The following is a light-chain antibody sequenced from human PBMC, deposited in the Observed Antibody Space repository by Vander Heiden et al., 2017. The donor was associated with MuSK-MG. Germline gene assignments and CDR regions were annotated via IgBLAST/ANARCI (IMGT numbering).Light chain of an antibody. Sequence: IVMTQSPATLSVSPGERATLSCRASQSVSSNLAWYQQQPGQAPRLLIYGASTRATGIPARFSGSGYGTEFTLTISSLQSEDFAVYYCQQYNNWPPYTFGQGTKLEIK. CDR2: GAS. CDR3: QQYNNWPPYT. CDR1: QSVSSN. J-gene: IGKJ2*01. V-gene: IGKV3-15*01.